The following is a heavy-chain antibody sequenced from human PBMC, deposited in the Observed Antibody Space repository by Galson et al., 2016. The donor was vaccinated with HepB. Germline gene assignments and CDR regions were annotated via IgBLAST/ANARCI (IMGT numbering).Heavy chain of an antibody. Sequence: SLRLSCAASGFTFDDYAMHWVRQTPGKGLEWVSLISGDGSSIYYADSVKGRFSISRDNSKKSLYLQMNSLRTEDTALYYCAKGYQLLLFDYWGQGTLVTVSS. CDR1: GFTFDDYA. J-gene: IGHJ4*02. CDR2: ISGDGSSI. D-gene: IGHD2-2*01. V-gene: IGHV3-43*02. CDR3: AKGYQLLLFDY.